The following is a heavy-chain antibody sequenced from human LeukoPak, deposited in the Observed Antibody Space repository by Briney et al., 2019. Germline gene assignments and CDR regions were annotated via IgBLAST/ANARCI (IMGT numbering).Heavy chain of an antibody. CDR2: IYTSGST. CDR1: GGSISSGSYY. J-gene: IGHJ4*02. Sequence: ASETLSLTCTVSGGSISSGSYYWSWIRQPAGKGLEWIGRIYTSGSTNYNPSLKSRVTISVDTSKNQFSLKLSSVTAADTAVYYCARGKVATIEYWGQGTLVTVSS. D-gene: IGHD5-12*01. V-gene: IGHV4-61*02. CDR3: ARGKVATIEY.